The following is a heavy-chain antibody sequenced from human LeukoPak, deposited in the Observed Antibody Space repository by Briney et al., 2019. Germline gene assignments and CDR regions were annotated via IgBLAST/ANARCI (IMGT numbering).Heavy chain of an antibody. CDR2: INPSGGST. D-gene: IGHD5-12*01. Sequence: ASVKVSCKAFGYTFTSNYMHWVRQAPGQGLEWMGIINPSGGSTSYAQKFQGRVTMTRDTSTSTVYMELSSLRSEDTAVYYCARDGGGYSGYEWGQGTLVTVSS. V-gene: IGHV1-46*01. CDR3: ARDGGGYSGYE. CDR1: GYTFTSNY. J-gene: IGHJ4*02.